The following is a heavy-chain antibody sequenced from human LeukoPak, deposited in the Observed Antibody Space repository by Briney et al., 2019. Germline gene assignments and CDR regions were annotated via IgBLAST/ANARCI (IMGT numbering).Heavy chain of an antibody. CDR1: GGSISSYY. V-gene: IGHV4-4*07. D-gene: IGHD3-22*01. J-gene: IGHJ4*02. CDR3: VRVVGSITMIVGPYYFDY. Sequence: KSSETLSLTCTVSGGSISSYYWSWIRQPAGKGLEWIGRIYTSGSTYYNPSLKSRVTISVDTSKNQFSLKVSSVTAADTAVYYCVRVVGSITMIVGPYYFDYWGQGTLVTVSS. CDR2: IYTSGST.